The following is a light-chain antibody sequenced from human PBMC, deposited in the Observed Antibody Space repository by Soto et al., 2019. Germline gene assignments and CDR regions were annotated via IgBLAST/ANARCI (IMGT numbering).Light chain of an antibody. V-gene: IGLV2-23*01. CDR1: SSNIGNNH. J-gene: IGLJ1*01. Sequence: QSVLTQPPSVSAAPGQKVTVSCSGSSSNIGNNHVSWYQHLPGKAPKLMIYEDTKRPSGISTRFSGSKSGNAASLTISGLQAEDEADYYCCSYAGSGTFVFGTGTKLTVL. CDR3: CSYAGSGTFV. CDR2: EDT.